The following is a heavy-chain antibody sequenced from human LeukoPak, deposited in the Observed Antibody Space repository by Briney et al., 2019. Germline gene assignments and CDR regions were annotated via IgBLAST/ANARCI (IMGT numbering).Heavy chain of an antibody. V-gene: IGHV1-2*02. D-gene: IGHD3-10*01. J-gene: IGHJ4*02. CDR3: ARDLFYSVSGTYYNVGRVFNY. CDR2: INPNSGGT. CDR1: GFTFTGYY. Sequence: ASVKVSCKASGFTFTGYYMHWVRQAPGQGLGWMGWINPNSGGTNYAQKFQGRVTMTRDTSITTAYMELTSLRSDDTAVYYCARDLFYSVSGTYYNVGRVFNYWGQGTLVTVSS.